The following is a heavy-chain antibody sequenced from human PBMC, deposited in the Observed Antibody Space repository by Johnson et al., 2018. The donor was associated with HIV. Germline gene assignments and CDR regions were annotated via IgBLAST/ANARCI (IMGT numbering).Heavy chain of an antibody. CDR3: ARSGPNWAFDF. J-gene: IGHJ3*01. CDR2: ISSSGSTI. Sequence: QVQLVESGGGLVKPGGSLRLSCAASGFTFSDYYMSWIRQAPGKGLEWISYISSSGSTIYYADSVRGRFTISRDNSRSTLFLEMINLRDEDTAVYYCARSGPNWAFDFWGQGTMVTVSS. D-gene: IGHD1-1*01. V-gene: IGHV3-11*04. CDR1: GFTFSDYY.